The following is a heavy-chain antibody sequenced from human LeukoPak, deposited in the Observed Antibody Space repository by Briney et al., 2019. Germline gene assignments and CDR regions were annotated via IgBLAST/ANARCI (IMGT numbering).Heavy chain of an antibody. CDR3: ASSKEEWELRDFDY. J-gene: IGHJ4*02. D-gene: IGHD1-26*01. V-gene: IGHV1-69*05. CDR2: IIPIFGTA. Sequence: ASVKVSCKASGGTFSSYAIGWVRQAPGQGLEWMGGIIPIFGTANYAQKFQGRVTITTDESTSTAYMELSSLRSEDTAVYYCASSKEEWELRDFDYWGQGTLVTVSS. CDR1: GGTFSSYA.